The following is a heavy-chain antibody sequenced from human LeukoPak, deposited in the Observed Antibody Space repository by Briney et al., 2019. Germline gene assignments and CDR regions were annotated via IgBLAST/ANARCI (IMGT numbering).Heavy chain of an antibody. J-gene: IGHJ4*02. CDR2: INHSGST. CDR1: GGSFSGYY. D-gene: IGHD2-2*01. Sequence: SETLSLTCAVYGGSFSGYYWSWIRQPPGKGLEWIWEINHSGSTNYNPSLKSRVTISVDTSKNQFSLKLSSVTAADTAVYYCARAPLGYCSSTSCYFDYWGQGTLVTVSS. CDR3: ARAPLGYCSSTSCYFDY. V-gene: IGHV4-34*01.